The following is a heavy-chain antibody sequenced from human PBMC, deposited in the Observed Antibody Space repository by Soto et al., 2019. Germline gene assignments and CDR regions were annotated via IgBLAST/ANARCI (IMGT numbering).Heavy chain of an antibody. CDR1: GYSFTSYW. CDR2: IYPGDSDT. Sequence: GESLKISCKGSGYSFTSYWIGWVRQMPGKGLEWMGIIYPGDSDTRYSPSFQGQVTISADKSISTAYLQWSSLKASDTAMYYCARQYYDFWSGYHDAFDIWGQGTMVTVSS. V-gene: IGHV5-51*01. J-gene: IGHJ3*02. CDR3: ARQYYDFWSGYHDAFDI. D-gene: IGHD3-3*01.